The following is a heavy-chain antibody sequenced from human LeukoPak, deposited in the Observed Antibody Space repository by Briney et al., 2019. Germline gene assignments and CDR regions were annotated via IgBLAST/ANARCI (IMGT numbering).Heavy chain of an antibody. J-gene: IGHJ6*03. V-gene: IGHV3-74*01. Sequence: GGSLRLSCAASGFTFSNYWMHWVRQAPGKGLVWVSRINTDGSSTNYADSVKGRFTISRDNAKNTLYLQMNNLRAEDTAVYSCTRDPGFYYMAVWGKGTTVTVSS. CDR3: TRDPGFYYMAV. CDR2: INTDGSST. CDR1: GFTFSNYW.